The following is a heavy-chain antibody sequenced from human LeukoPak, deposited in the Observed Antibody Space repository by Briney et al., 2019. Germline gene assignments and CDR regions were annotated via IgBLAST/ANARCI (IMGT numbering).Heavy chain of an antibody. Sequence: PGRSLRLSCAASGFTFSSYGMHWVRQAPGKGLEWVAVIWYDGSNKYYADSVKGRFTISRDNSKNTLYLQMNSLRAEDTAVYYCARDLTTVTTETPFDYWGQGTLVTVSS. CDR1: GFTFSSYG. D-gene: IGHD4-17*01. CDR3: ARDLTTVTTETPFDY. J-gene: IGHJ4*02. CDR2: IWYDGSNK. V-gene: IGHV3-33*01.